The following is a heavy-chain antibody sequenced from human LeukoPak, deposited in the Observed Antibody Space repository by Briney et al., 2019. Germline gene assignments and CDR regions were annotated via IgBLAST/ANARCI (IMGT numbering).Heavy chain of an antibody. V-gene: IGHV1-69*13. CDR2: IIPIFGTA. CDR1: GGTFSSYA. Sequence: SVKVSCKASGGTFSSYAISWVRQAPGQAIEWMGGIIPIFGTANYAQKFQGRVTITADESTSTAYMELSSLRSEDTAVYYCARGSPLSGVPDYCGQETLVTVSS. J-gene: IGHJ4*02. CDR3: ARGSPLSGVPDY. D-gene: IGHD3-10*01.